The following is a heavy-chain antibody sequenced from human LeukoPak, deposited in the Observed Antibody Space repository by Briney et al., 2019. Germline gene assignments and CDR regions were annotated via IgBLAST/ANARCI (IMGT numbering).Heavy chain of an antibody. CDR1: GGSISSYY. CDR3: ARATSPYSGWADYYYYMDV. J-gene: IGHJ6*03. D-gene: IGHD6-19*01. CDR2: IYYSGST. Sequence: SETLSLTCTVSGGSISSYYWSWIRQPPGKGLEWIGYIYYSGSTNYNPSLKSRVTISVDTSKNQFSLKLSSVTPEDTAVYYCARATSPYSGWADYYYYMDVWGKGTTVTVSS. V-gene: IGHV4-59*12.